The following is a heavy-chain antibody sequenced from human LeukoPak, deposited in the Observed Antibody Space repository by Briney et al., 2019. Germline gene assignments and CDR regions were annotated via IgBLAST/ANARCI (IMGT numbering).Heavy chain of an antibody. CDR2: IIPILGTP. J-gene: IGHJ4*02. CDR1: GGSFSSYA. Sequence: ASVKVSCKASGGSFSSYAINWVRQAPGQGLEWMGGIIPILGTPNYAQKFQDRVTITAVESMSTVYMELSSLRSEDTAVYYCARGWLAESMVVTPYNYWGQGTLVTVSS. V-gene: IGHV1-69*13. CDR3: ARGWLAESMVVTPYNY. D-gene: IGHD4-23*01.